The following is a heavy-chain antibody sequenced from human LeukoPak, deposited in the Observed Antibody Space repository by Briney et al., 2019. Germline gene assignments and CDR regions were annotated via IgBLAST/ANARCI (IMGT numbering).Heavy chain of an antibody. CDR2: ISYDGSKK. CDR1: GFTFNNYG. D-gene: IGHD5-24*01. CDR3: AKDHGYISPPDY. V-gene: IGHV3-30*18. J-gene: IGHJ4*02. Sequence: GGSLRLSCAASGFTFNNYGMYWVRQAPGKGLEWVAVISYDGSKKYYADSVKGRFTISRDTSKNTLFLQMNSLRDEDTSMYYCAKDHGYISPPDYWGQGTLVTVSS.